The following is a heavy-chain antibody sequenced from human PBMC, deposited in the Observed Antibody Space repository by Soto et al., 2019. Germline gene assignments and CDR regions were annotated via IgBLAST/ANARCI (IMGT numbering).Heavy chain of an antibody. CDR2: IDPSDSYT. CDR3: ASRAAAGTFYYHGMEA. J-gene: IGHJ6*02. CDR1: GYSFTGYW. Sequence: PGEALKVSCKGSGYSFTGYWISWVRQMPGKGLEWMGRIDPSDSYTNYSPSFQGHVTISADKSISTAYLQWSSLKASDTAMYYCASRAAAGTFYYHGMEAWGQGTTVPVSS. V-gene: IGHV5-10-1*01. D-gene: IGHD6-13*01.